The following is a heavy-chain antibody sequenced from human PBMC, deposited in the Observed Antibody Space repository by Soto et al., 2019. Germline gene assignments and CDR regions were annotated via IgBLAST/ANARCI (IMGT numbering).Heavy chain of an antibody. D-gene: IGHD4-4*01. CDR3: ARVPTVTTGYYYYGMDV. J-gene: IGHJ6*02. V-gene: IGHV4-59*01. CDR1: GGSISSYY. CDR2: IYYSGST. Sequence: SETLSLTCTVSGGSISSYYWSWIRQPPGKGLEWIGYIYYSGSTNYNPSLKSRVTISVDTSKNQFSLKLSSVTAADTAVYYCARVPTVTTGYYYYGMDVWGQGTTVTVS.